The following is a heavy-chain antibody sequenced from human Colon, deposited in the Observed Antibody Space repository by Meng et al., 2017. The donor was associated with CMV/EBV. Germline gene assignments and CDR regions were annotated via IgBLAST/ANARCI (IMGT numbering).Heavy chain of an antibody. Sequence: GESLKISCAASGFTFSRYEMNWVRQAPGKGLEWVSYINSGATTTYYADSVKGRFAISRDNAKNSLFLQMNSLRAEDMGVYYCARVGNALYYGVDVWGQGTTVTVSS. CDR1: GFTFSRYE. CDR2: INSGATTT. CDR3: ARVGNALYYGVDV. J-gene: IGHJ6*02. V-gene: IGHV3-48*03. D-gene: IGHD1-1*01.